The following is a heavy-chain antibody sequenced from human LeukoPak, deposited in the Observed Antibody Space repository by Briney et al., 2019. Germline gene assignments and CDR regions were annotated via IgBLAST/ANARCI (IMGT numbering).Heavy chain of an antibody. CDR1: GFTFSSYG. CDR3: ASLFTPYGDREDFDY. D-gene: IGHD4-17*01. V-gene: IGHV3-23*01. CDR2: IGGSGAST. Sequence: GGSLRLSCVASGFTFSSYGMSWVRQAPGKGLEWVSTIGGSGASTYYADSVKGRFTISRDNSKNTLYLQMNSLRVEDTAVYYCASLFTPYGDREDFDYWGQGTLVTVSS. J-gene: IGHJ4*02.